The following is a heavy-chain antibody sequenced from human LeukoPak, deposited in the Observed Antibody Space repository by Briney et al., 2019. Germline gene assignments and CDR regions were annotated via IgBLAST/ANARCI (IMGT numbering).Heavy chain of an antibody. CDR2: IYTSGST. D-gene: IGHD5-18*01. CDR3: ARQRIQLWLRGNAFDI. J-gene: IGHJ3*02. V-gene: IGHV4-61*02. Sequence: SQTLSLTCTVSGGSISSGSYYWSWIRQPAGKGLEWIGRIYTSGSTNYNPSLKSRVTISVDTSKNQFSLKLSSVTAADTAVYYCARQRIQLWLRGNAFDIWGQGTMVTVSS. CDR1: GGSISSGSYY.